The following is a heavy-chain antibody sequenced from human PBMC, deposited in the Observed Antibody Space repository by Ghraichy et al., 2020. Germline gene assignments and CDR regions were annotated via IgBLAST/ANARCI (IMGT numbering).Heavy chain of an antibody. J-gene: IGHJ4*02. CDR2: INKDGSEK. CDR3: ARTTDY. Sequence: GGSLRLSCAASGLTFSRYWMSWVRQAPGKGLEWVANINKDGSEKYYVDSVKGRFTISRDNAKNSLYLQMNSLRAEDTAVYYCARTTDYWGQGTLVTVSS. V-gene: IGHV3-7*03. D-gene: IGHD1-1*01. CDR1: GLTFSRYW.